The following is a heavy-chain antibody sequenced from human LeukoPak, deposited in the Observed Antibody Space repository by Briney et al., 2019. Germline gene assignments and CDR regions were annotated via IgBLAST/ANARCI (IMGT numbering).Heavy chain of an antibody. CDR1: GFTFSSYW. D-gene: IGHD6-13*01. Sequence: GGSLRLSCAASGFTFSSYWMHWVRQAPGKGLVWVSRINKDGSSTSYVDSVKGRFTISRDNTKNTLFLQMNSLRAEDTAVYYCARDGAAAGTDYFDYWGQGTLVTVSS. V-gene: IGHV3-74*01. J-gene: IGHJ4*02. CDR3: ARDGAAAGTDYFDY. CDR2: INKDGSST.